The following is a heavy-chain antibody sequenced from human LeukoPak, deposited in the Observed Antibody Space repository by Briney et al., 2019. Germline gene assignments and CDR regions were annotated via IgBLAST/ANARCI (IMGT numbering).Heavy chain of an antibody. J-gene: IGHJ3*01. V-gene: IGHV4-30-2*01. CDR1: GGSISSGGYY. Sequence: PSETLSLTCTVSGGSISSGGYYWSWIRQPPGKGLEWIGYIYHSGSTYYNPSLKSRATISVDRSKNQFSLKLSSVTAADPAVYYCEREYSSSWYGPWGQGTMVTVSS. CDR3: EREYSSSWYGP. CDR2: IYHSGST. D-gene: IGHD6-13*01.